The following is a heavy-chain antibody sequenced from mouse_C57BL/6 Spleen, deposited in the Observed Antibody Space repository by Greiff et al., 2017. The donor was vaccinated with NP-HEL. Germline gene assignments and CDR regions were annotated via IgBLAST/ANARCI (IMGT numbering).Heavy chain of an antibody. Sequence: EVKLQESGPGLVKPSQSLSLTCSVTGYSIPSGYYWNWIRQFPGNKLEWMGYISYDGSNNYNTSLKTRISITRDTSKNQFFMKLSSVTPEDTATYYCAIDEYNSAMDYWGQGTPVTVSA. CDR2: ISYDGSN. CDR1: GYSIPSGYY. CDR3: AIDEYNSAMDY. V-gene: IGHV3-6*01. J-gene: IGHJ4*01. D-gene: IGHD3-1*01.